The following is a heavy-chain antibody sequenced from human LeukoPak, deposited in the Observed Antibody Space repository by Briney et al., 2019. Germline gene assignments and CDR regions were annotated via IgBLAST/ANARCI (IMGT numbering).Heavy chain of an antibody. CDR2: IYYSGST. V-gene: IGHV4-39*07. Sequence: SETLSLTCTVSGGSISSSSYYWGWIRQPPGKGLEWIGSIYYSGSTYYNPSLKSRVTISVDTSRNQFSLKLSSVTAADTAVYYCARGGGYSYGSSPPIDYWGQGTLVTVSS. CDR1: GGSISSSSYY. J-gene: IGHJ4*02. D-gene: IGHD5-18*01. CDR3: ARGGGYSYGSSPPIDY.